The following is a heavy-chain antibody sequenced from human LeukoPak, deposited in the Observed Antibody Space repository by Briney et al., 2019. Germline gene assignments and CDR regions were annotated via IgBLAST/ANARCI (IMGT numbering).Heavy chain of an antibody. D-gene: IGHD6-6*01. Sequence: PGGSLRLSCAASGFTVSSNYMSWVRQAPGKGLEWVSVFYAGDSTYYADSVKGRFTISRDNSKNTLYLQMNSLRAADTAVYYCARDKGTSYLSSFDYWGQGTLVTVSS. J-gene: IGHJ4*02. CDR2: FYAGDST. CDR3: ARDKGTSYLSSFDY. V-gene: IGHV3-53*05. CDR1: GFTVSSNY.